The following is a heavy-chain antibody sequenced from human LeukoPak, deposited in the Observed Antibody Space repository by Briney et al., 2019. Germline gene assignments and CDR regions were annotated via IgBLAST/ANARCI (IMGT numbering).Heavy chain of an antibody. CDR2: ISGSGGST. J-gene: IGHJ4*02. V-gene: IGHV3-23*01. CDR3: AKDGGFKLIRYYFDY. Sequence: PGGSLRLSCAASGFTFSSYAMSWVRQAPGKGLEWVSTISGSGGSTYYADSVKGRFTISRDNSKNTLYLQMNSLRAEDTAVYYCAKDGGFKLIRYYFDYWGQGTLVTVSS. CDR1: GFTFSSYA. D-gene: IGHD3-16*01.